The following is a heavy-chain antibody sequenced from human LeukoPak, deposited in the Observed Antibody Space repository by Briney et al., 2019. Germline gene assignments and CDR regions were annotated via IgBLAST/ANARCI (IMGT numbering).Heavy chain of an antibody. V-gene: IGHV5-51*01. CDR2: IYPGDSDT. D-gene: IGHD3-16*01. CDR3: ARVQVEGRAGLDY. J-gene: IGHJ4*02. CDR1: GYSFTSYW. Sequence: GESLKISCKGSGYSFTSYWIGWVRQMPGKGLEWMGIIYPGDSDTRYSPSFQGQVTISADKSISTAYLQRSSLKASDTAMYYCARVQVEGRAGLDYWGQGTLVTVSS.